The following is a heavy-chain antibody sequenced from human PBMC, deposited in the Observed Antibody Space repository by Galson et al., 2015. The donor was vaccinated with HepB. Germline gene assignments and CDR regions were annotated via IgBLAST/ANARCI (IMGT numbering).Heavy chain of an antibody. CDR1: GFTFSGYA. CDR3: TRGYDYIWGSSWFDP. D-gene: IGHD3-16*01. J-gene: IGHJ5*02. CDR2: IRSKANSYAT. V-gene: IGHV3-73*01. Sequence: SLRLSCAASGFTFSGYAMHWVRQASGKGLEWVGRIRSKANSYATAYAASVKGRFTISRDDSKNTAYLQMNSLKTEDTAVYYCTRGYDYIWGSSWFDPWGQGTLVTVSS.